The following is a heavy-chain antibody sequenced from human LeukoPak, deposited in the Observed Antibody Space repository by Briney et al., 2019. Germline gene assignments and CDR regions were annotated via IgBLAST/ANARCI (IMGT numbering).Heavy chain of an antibody. V-gene: IGHV5-51*01. CDR3: ARYCSGGSCYSDDAFDI. D-gene: IGHD2-15*01. CDR2: IYPGDSDT. CDR1: GYSFTSYW. J-gene: IGHJ3*02. Sequence: GESLKISCKGSGYSFTSYWIGWVRQMPGKGLEWMGIIYPGDSDTRYSPSFQGQATISADKSISTAYLQWSSLKASDTAMYYCARYCSGGSCYSDDAFDIWGQGTMVTVSS.